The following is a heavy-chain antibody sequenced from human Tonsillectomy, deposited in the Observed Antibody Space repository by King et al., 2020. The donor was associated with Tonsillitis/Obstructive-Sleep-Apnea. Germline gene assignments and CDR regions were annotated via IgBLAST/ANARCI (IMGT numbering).Heavy chain of an antibody. J-gene: IGHJ4*02. D-gene: IGHD6-6*01. Sequence: QLQESGPGLVKPPETLALTCTVSGGSISSSTYYWGWIRQPPGKGLEWIGSIYYSGSTYYNPSLKSRVTISVDTSKNQFSLKLSSVTAADTAVYYCAREGEYSSTNYFDYWGQGTLITVSS. V-gene: IGHV4-39*02. CDR3: AREGEYSSTNYFDY. CDR2: IYYSGST. CDR1: GGSISSSTYY.